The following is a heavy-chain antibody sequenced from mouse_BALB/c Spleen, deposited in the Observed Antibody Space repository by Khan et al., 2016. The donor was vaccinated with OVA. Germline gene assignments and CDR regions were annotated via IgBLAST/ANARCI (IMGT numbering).Heavy chain of an antibody. CDR3: AKFTPDYYSMDY. D-gene: IGHD1-1*01. V-gene: IGHV2-3*01. CDR2: IWGDGST. Sequence: QVQLQQSGPGLVAPSQSLSITCTVSGFSLSSYGVNWVRQSPGKGLEWLGVIWGDGSTNYHSALISRLIISKDNYKSQVFLKLNSLQTDDTATYYCAKFTPDYYSMDYWGQGTSVTVSS. CDR1: GFSLSSYG. J-gene: IGHJ4*01.